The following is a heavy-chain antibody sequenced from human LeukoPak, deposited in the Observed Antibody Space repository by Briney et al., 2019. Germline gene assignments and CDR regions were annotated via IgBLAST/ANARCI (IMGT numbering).Heavy chain of an antibody. J-gene: IGHJ4*02. CDR2: IYSGGTT. D-gene: IGHD3-22*01. CDR1: GFIVSSNY. Sequence: PGGSLRLSCAASGFIVSSNYMSWVRQAPGKGLEWGSVIYSGGTTYYADSVKGRFTISRDNRKNTLYLQMNSLSAEDTAVYYCARTRTYSYDSSGHYYPTHFDYWGQGTLVTVSS. V-gene: IGHV3-66*01. CDR3: ARTRTYSYDSSGHYYPTHFDY.